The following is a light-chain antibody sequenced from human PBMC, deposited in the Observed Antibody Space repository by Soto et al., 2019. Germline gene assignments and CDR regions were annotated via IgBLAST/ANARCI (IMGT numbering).Light chain of an antibody. CDR1: QHISNY. Sequence: DIQMTQSPSSLSASVGDRVTITCQASQHISNYLYWYQQKPRKAPMLLIYDASNLETGVPSRFRARGSRTDFTYTISSLQPEDIATYYCQQYDNLPLTSGPGTKVHIK. CDR2: DAS. V-gene: IGKV1-33*01. J-gene: IGKJ3*01. CDR3: QQYDNLPLT.